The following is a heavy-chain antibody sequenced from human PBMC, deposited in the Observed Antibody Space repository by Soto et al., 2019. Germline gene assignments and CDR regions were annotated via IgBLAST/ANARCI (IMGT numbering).Heavy chain of an antibody. Sequence: ASVKVSCKASGYTFTTCGFSWVRQAPGQGLECVGWISAYNGNTHYSQKFQGRVTMTTDTSTSTAYMELRSLTSGDTAVYYCASEPIYYNDGSGYYPLGHWGQGTLVTV. D-gene: IGHD3-22*01. CDR3: ASEPIYYNDGSGYYPLGH. CDR1: GYTFTTCG. CDR2: ISAYNGNT. V-gene: IGHV1-18*04. J-gene: IGHJ4*02.